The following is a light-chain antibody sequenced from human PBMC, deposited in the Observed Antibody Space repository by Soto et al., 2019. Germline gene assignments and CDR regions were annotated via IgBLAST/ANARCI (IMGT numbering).Light chain of an antibody. J-gene: IGLJ1*01. Sequence: QSALTQPPSASGSPGQSVTISCTGTSSDVGGYNYVSWYQQHPGKAPKLMIYEVSKRPSGVPDRSSGSKSGNTASLTVSGLQAEDEADYYCSSYAGSNNVFGNGTKLTVL. CDR1: SSDVGGYNY. V-gene: IGLV2-8*01. CDR3: SSYAGSNNV. CDR2: EVS.